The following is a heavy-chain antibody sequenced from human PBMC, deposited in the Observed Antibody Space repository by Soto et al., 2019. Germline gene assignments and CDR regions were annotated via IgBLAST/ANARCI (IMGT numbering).Heavy chain of an antibody. Sequence: GGSLRLSCAASGFTFSSYWMSWVRQAPGKGLEWVANIKQDGSEKYYVDSVKGRFTISRDNAKNSLYLQMNSLRAEDTAVYYCARERWLAVNSGPHDTGDYYGMDVWRQGTTVTVSS. CDR1: GFTFSSYW. D-gene: IGHD3-22*01. V-gene: IGHV3-7*03. CDR3: ARERWLAVNSGPHDTGDYYGMDV. J-gene: IGHJ6*02. CDR2: IKQDGSEK.